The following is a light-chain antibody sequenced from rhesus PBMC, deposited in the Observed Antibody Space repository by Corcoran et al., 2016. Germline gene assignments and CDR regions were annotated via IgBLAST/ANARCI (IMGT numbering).Light chain of an antibody. CDR2: VAS. CDR3: EQGYSTPFT. J-gene: IGKJ3*01. V-gene: IGKV1-33*02. Sequence: DIQMSQSPSSLSASVGDKAPITCRASPGISNALAWSQQKPGKAPKLLSYVASSLESGAPSRFSGSRSGIGFTLTLIGLQPEGVATYYCEQGYSTPFTFRPGTKLDIK. CDR1: PGISNA.